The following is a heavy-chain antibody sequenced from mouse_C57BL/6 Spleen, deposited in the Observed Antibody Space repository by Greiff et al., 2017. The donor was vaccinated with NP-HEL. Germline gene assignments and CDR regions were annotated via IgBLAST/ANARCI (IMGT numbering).Heavy chain of an antibody. CDR3: ARDLLDYDYDGFAY. D-gene: IGHD2-4*01. J-gene: IGHJ3*01. CDR2: IYPGSGST. Sequence: QVQLQQPGAELVKPGASVKMSCKASGYTFTSYWITWVKQRPGQGLEWIGDIYPGSGSTNYNEKFKSKATLTVDTSSSTAYMQLSSLTSEDSAVYYCARDLLDYDYDGFAYWGQGTLVTVSA. V-gene: IGHV1-55*01. CDR1: GYTFTSYW.